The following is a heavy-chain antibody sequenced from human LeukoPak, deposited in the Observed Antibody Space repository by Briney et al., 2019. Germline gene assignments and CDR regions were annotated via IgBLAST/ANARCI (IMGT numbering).Heavy chain of an antibody. J-gene: IGHJ4*02. D-gene: IGHD2-15*01. V-gene: IGHV3-23*01. Sequence: GGSLRLSCAASGFTFSSYAMSWVRQAPGKGLEWVSAISGSGGSTYYADSVKGRFTISRDNSMNTLYLQMNSLRAEDTAVYYCAKDGIMVVAATPVDYWGQGTLVTVSS. CDR2: ISGSGGST. CDR1: GFTFSSYA. CDR3: AKDGIMVVAATPVDY.